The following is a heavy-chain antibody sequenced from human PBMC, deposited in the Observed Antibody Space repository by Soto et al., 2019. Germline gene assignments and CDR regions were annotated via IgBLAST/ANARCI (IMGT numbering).Heavy chain of an antibody. CDR3: ARDNTIFGVVIVYYFDY. CDR2: ISSSSSSYI. V-gene: IGHV3-21*01. J-gene: IGHJ4*02. CDR1: GFTFSSYS. D-gene: IGHD3-3*01. Sequence: GGSLRLSCAASGFTFSSYSMNWVRQAPGKGLEWVSSISSSSSSYIYYADSVKGRFTISRDNAKNSLYLQMNSLRAEDTAVYYCARDNTIFGVVIVYYFDYWGQGTLVTVSS.